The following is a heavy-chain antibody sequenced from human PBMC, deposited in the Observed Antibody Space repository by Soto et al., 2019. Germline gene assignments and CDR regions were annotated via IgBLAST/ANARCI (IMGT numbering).Heavy chain of an antibody. CDR3: ARDGSGDRHAFDI. CDR1: GFSISSYG. CDR2: IWYDGSNK. J-gene: IGHJ3*02. Sequence: GGSLRLSCAASGFSISSYGMHWVRQAPGKGLEWVAVIWYDGSNKYYADSVKGRFTISRDNSKNTLYLLMNSLRAEDTAVYYCARDGSGDRHAFDIWGQGTMVTVSS. D-gene: IGHD3-10*01. V-gene: IGHV3-33*01.